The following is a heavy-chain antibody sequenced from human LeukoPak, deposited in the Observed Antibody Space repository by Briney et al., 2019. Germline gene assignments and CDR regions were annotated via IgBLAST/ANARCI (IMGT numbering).Heavy chain of an antibody. CDR3: AKERAAAGIGGELDY. J-gene: IGHJ4*02. CDR2: ISYDGENQ. V-gene: IGHV3-30*18. Sequence: GGSLRLSCAASGFTFSSYAMSWVRQAPGKGLEWLALISYDGENQYYSESVKGRLTISRDNSKNTVYLQMTSLSAEDSAMYFCAKERAAAGIGGELDYWGQGALVIVTS. D-gene: IGHD6-13*01. CDR1: GFTFSSYA.